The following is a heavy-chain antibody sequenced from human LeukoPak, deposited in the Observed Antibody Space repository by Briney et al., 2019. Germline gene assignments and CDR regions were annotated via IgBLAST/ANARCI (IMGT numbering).Heavy chain of an antibody. Sequence: ASVKVSCQASGYTFTGYYMHWVRQAPGQGLEWMGWINPNSGGTNYAQKFQGRVTMTRDTSISTAYMELSRLRSDDTAVYYCARDPPQLYAFDIWGQGTMVTVSS. CDR1: GYTFTGYY. CDR2: INPNSGGT. D-gene: IGHD5-24*01. J-gene: IGHJ3*02. V-gene: IGHV1-2*02. CDR3: ARDPPQLYAFDI.